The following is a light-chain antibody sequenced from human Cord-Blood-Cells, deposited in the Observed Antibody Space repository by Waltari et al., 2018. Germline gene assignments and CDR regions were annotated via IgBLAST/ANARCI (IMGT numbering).Light chain of an antibody. CDR2: DVS. V-gene: IGLV2-11*01. CDR1: SSDVGGYNY. Sequence: QSPLTQPRSVSGSPGQSVTISCTGTSSDVGGYNYVSCYQQHPGKAPKLMIYDVSKRPSGVPDRFSGSKSGNTASLTISGLQAEDEADYYCCSYAGSYTWVFGGGTKLTVL. J-gene: IGLJ3*02. CDR3: CSYAGSYTWV.